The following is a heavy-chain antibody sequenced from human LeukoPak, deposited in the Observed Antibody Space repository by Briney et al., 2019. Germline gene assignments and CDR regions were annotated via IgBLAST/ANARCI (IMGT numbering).Heavy chain of an antibody. V-gene: IGHV3-23*01. CDR3: TKVYYDFWSGYPYYFHY. D-gene: IGHD3-3*01. Sequence: GGSLRLSCAASGFTFSSYWMSWVRQAPGKGLEWVSGVSGSGGNTYYADSVKGRFTISRDNSKNMLYLQMNSLRAEDTAVYYCTKVYYDFWSGYPYYFHYWGQGTLVTVSS. CDR2: VSGSGGNT. CDR1: GFTFSSYW. J-gene: IGHJ4*02.